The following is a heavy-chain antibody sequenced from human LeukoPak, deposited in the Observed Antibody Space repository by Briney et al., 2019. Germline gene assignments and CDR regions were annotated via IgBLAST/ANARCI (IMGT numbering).Heavy chain of an antibody. Sequence: SETLSLTCTVSGGSIKSHFWSWVRQPPGKRLEWIGYIFHSGSTNYNPSLKSRVTISVDTSKNQFSLKLSSVTAADTAVYYCARENYYGSGRLSDYWGQGTLVTVSS. CDR2: IFHSGST. D-gene: IGHD3-10*01. CDR1: GGSIKSHF. CDR3: ARENYYGSGRLSDY. J-gene: IGHJ4*02. V-gene: IGHV4-59*08.